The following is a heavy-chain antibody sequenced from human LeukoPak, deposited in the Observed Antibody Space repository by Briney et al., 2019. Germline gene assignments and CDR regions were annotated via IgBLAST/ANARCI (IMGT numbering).Heavy chain of an antibody. Sequence: PGGSLRLSCAASGFTFSSYTMSWIRQPAGKGLEWIGRIYTSGSTNYNPSLKSRVTMSVDTSKNQFSLKLSSVTAADTAVYYCARDVGHFWGQGTLVTVSS. D-gene: IGHD3-3*02. V-gene: IGHV4-4*07. CDR3: ARDVGHF. CDR2: IYTSGST. J-gene: IGHJ4*02. CDR1: GFTFSSYT.